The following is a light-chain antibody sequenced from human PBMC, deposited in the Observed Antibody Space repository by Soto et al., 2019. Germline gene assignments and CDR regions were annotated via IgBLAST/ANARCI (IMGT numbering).Light chain of an antibody. J-gene: IGLJ2*01. CDR3: TSYTSISTTDIV. CDR1: SSDVGGFNY. CDR2: DVS. V-gene: IGLV2-14*01. Sequence: QSVLTQPASVSGSPGQSITISCTGTSSDVGGFNYVSWYQQHPGKAPKLMIYDVSDRPSGISNRFSGSKSGNTASLTISGLQAEDEADYYCTSYTSISTTDIVFGGGTKLTVL.